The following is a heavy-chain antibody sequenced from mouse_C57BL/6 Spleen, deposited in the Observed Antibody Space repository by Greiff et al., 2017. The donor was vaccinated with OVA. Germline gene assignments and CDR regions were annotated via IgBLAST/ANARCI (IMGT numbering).Heavy chain of an antibody. V-gene: IGHV1-80*01. CDR3: ARSAYYYAMDY. J-gene: IGHJ4*01. CDR2: IYPGDGDT. Sequence: VKLMESGAELVKPGASVKISCKASGYAFSSYWLNWVKQRPGKGLEWIGQIYPGDGDTNYNGKFMGKATLTADKSSSTAYMQLSSLTSEDSAVYFCARSAYYYAMDYWGQGTSVTVSS. D-gene: IGHD2-10*01. CDR1: GYAFSSYW.